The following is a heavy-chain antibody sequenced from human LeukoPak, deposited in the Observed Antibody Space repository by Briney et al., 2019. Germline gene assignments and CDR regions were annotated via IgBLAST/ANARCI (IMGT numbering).Heavy chain of an antibody. CDR3: ARGTLWDGLYYFDY. CDR1: GGSISSYY. J-gene: IGHJ4*02. Sequence: SETLSLTCTVSGGSISSYYWSWIRQPPGKGLEWIGYIYYSGSTNYNPSLKSRVTISVDTSKNQFSLKLSSVTAADTAVYYCARGTLWDGLYYFDYWGQGTLVTVSS. V-gene: IGHV4-59*01. CDR2: IYYSGST. D-gene: IGHD3-16*01.